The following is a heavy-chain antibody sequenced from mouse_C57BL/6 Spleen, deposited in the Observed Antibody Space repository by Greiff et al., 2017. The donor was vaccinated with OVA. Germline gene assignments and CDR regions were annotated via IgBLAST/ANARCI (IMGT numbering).Heavy chain of an antibody. Sequence: QVQLQQSGAELVRPGASVTLSCKASGYTFTDYEMHWVKQTPVHGLEWIGAIDPETGGTAYNQKFKGKAILTADKSASTAYMELRSLTSEDSAVYYCTRGDGGGYFDYWGQGTTLTVSS. CDR1: GYTFTDYE. CDR2: IDPETGGT. CDR3: TRGDGGGYFDY. J-gene: IGHJ2*01. V-gene: IGHV1-15*01.